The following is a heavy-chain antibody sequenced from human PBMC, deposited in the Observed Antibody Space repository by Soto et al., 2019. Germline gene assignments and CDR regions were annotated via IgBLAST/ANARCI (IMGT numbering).Heavy chain of an antibody. D-gene: IGHD2-2*01. V-gene: IGHV4-59*08. Sequence: PSETLSLTCTVSGGSVSSYYWSWIRQSPGKGLEWIGYIYYSGSTKYKPSLKSRVTISVDTSKNQFSLKVSSATAADTAVYYCARHSNRTSGLYYYDYWGLGALVTVSS. CDR3: ARHSNRTSGLYYYDY. CDR2: IYYSGST. CDR1: GGSVSSYY. J-gene: IGHJ4*02.